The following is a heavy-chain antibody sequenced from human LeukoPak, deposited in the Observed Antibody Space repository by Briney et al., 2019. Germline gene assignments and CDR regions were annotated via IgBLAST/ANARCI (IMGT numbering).Heavy chain of an antibody. CDR1: GYSLTELS. V-gene: IGHV1-24*01. Sequence: ASVNVSCKVSGYSLTELSMHWVRQAPGKGLEWMGGFDPEDGETIYAQKFQGRVTMTEDTSTDTAYMELSSLRSEDTAVYYCATLPMSAAAPAYWGQGTLVTVSS. D-gene: IGHD6-13*01. J-gene: IGHJ4*02. CDR2: FDPEDGET. CDR3: ATLPMSAAAPAY.